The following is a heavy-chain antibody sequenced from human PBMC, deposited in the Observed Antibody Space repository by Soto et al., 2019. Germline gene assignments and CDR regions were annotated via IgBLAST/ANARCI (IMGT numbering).Heavy chain of an antibody. CDR3: AREGSIAAAVYDLNY. V-gene: IGHV1-2*02. D-gene: IGHD6-13*01. CDR2: INPNSGGT. Sequence: ASVKVSCKASGYTFTGYYMHWVRQAPGQGLEWMGWINPNSGGTNYAQKFQGRVTMTRDTSISTAYMELSRLRSDDTAVYYCAREGSIAAAVYDLNYWGQGTLVTVSS. CDR1: GYTFTGYY. J-gene: IGHJ4*02.